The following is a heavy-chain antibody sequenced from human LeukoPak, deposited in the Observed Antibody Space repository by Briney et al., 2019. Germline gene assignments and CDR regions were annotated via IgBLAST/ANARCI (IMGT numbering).Heavy chain of an antibody. CDR1: GYSFTSYW. V-gene: IGHV5-51*01. Sequence: GESLKISCKGSGYSFTSYWIGWVRQMPGKGLEWMGIIYPGDSDTRYSPSFQGQVTISADKSISTAYLQWSSLKASDTAMYYCTIHHLAYDSSGYYLYDWGQGTLVTVSS. CDR2: IYPGDSDT. D-gene: IGHD3-22*01. CDR3: TIHHLAYDSSGYYLYD. J-gene: IGHJ4*02.